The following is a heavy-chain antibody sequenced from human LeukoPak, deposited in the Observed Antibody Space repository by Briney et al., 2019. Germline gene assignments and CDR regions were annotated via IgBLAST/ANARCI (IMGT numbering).Heavy chain of an antibody. CDR3: ARDKWHDGFYY. J-gene: IGHJ4*02. CDR1: GLTHSRFS. CDR2: ISSSSRTM. Sequence: GGSLRLSCAAPGLTHSRFSMNWARQAPGKGLEWVSYISSSSRTMYYADSVKGRFTISRDNAKNSLYLQMNSLRDDDTAVYYCARDKWHDGFYYCGQGTLVTVSS. D-gene: IGHD1-20*01. V-gene: IGHV3-48*02.